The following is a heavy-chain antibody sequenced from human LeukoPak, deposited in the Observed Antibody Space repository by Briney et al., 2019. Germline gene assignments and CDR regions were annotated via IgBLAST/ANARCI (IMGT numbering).Heavy chain of an antibody. CDR3: AREGRGYYDSSGYYFDY. D-gene: IGHD3-22*01. V-gene: IGHV3-7*01. J-gene: IGHJ4*02. CDR2: IKQDGSEK. Sequence: GGSLRLSCAASGFTFSNAWMSWVRQAPGKGLEWVANIKQDGSEKYYVDSVKGRFTISRDNAKNSLYLQMNSLRAEDTAVYYCAREGRGYYDSSGYYFDYWGQGTLVTVSS. CDR1: GFTFSNAW.